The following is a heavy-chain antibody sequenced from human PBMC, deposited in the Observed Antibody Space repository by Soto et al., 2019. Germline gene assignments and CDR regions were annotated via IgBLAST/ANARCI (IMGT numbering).Heavy chain of an antibody. Sequence: GGSLRLYCAASGFTFSSYSMNWVRQAPGKGLEWVSSISSSSSYIYYADSVKGRFTISRDNAMNSLALQMTSLRAEDTVVYYFATGGLDGVGATPKSNAFDIWGQWTLVTVSS. CDR2: ISSSSSYI. D-gene: IGHD1-26*01. CDR3: ATGGLDGVGATPKSNAFDI. CDR1: GFTFSSYS. V-gene: IGHV3-21*01. J-gene: IGHJ3*02.